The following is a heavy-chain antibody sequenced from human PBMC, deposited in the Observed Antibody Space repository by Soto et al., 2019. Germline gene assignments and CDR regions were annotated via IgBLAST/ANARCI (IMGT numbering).Heavy chain of an antibody. D-gene: IGHD6-13*01. J-gene: IGHJ4*02. V-gene: IGHV4-4*02. Sequence: QVQLQESGPGLVKPSGTLSLTCAVSGGSIRSSTWWSWVRQPPGKGLEWIGEIYHSGTTKYNPSLRSRVTISVDKSKNQFSLRLSSVTAADTAVYFCARAAYSSSWFYIDYWGQGTLVTVSS. CDR2: IYHSGTT. CDR3: ARAAYSSSWFYIDY. CDR1: GGSIRSSTW.